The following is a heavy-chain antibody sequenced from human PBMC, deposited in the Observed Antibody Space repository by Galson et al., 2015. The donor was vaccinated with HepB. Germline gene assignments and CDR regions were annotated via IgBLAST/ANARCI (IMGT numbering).Heavy chain of an antibody. D-gene: IGHD4-23*01. V-gene: IGHV3-7*01. J-gene: IGHJ4*02. CDR3: ARVPSGGQTMDY. CDR2: IKQDGSEK. Sequence: SLRLSCAASGFTISTYWMHWVRQAPGKGLEWVANIKQDGSEKNYVDSVKGRFTISRDNARNSLYLQMNSLRAEDTALYYCARVPSGGQTMDYWGQGTLVTVSS. CDR1: GFTISTYW.